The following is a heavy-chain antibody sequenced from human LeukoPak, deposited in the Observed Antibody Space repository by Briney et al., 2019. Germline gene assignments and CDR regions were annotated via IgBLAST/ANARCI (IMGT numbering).Heavy chain of an antibody. CDR2: IKEDGGDK. CDR1: GFTFSIYW. D-gene: IGHD4-17*01. CDR3: ARDSGLTTETTYWDY. J-gene: IGHJ4*02. Sequence: GGSLRLSCAASGFTFSIYWMSWVRQAPGKGLEWVANIKEDGGDKNYVDSVKGRFTISRDNAKNSLYLQMNSLRAEDTAVYYCARDSGLTTETTYWDYWGQGTLVAVSS. V-gene: IGHV3-7*05.